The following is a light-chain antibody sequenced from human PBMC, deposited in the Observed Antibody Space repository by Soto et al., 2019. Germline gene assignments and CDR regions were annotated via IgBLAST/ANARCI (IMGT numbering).Light chain of an antibody. CDR2: DAS. Sequence: ELVLTQSPATLSLSPGERATLSCRSSQSVSRYLAWYHQKSGQAPRLLIYDASNRATGIPARFSGSGSGTDFTLTISSLEPEDFAVYYCQQRSNWRFGPGTKVDSK. V-gene: IGKV3-11*01. CDR1: QSVSRY. CDR3: QQRSNWR. J-gene: IGKJ3*01.